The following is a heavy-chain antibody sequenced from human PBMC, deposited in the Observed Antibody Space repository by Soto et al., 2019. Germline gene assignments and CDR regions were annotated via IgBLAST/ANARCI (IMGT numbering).Heavy chain of an antibody. CDR3: SRDRSTGDY. CDR1: GYTFTSYG. J-gene: IGHJ4*02. CDR2: IRPDSGDT. Sequence: HVQLVQSGAEVKKPGASVKVSSKASGYTFTSYGIIWVRQAPGQGLEWMGWIRPDSGDTDYAQRLQGRVTMTTDISTSTSYIELRSRSSDATAVYYCSRDRSTGDYWGQGTLVTVSS. V-gene: IGHV1-18*01.